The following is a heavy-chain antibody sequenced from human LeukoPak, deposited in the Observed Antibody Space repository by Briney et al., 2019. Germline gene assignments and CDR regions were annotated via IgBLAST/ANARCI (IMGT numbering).Heavy chain of an antibody. V-gene: IGHV1-2*02. J-gene: IGHJ4*02. D-gene: IGHD1-20*01. CDR2: INPNSGVT. CDR1: GYTFTAYY. CDR3: TRGITSATTDY. Sequence: ASVKVSCKASGYTFTAYYIHWVRQAPGQGLEWMRWINPNSGVTNYAQKFQGRVTMTRDTSISTAYMELSRLTSDDTAVYYCTRGITSATTDYWGQGTLVTVSS.